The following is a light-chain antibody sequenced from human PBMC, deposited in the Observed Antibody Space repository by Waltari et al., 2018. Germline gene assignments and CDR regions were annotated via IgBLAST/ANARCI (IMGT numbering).Light chain of an antibody. J-gene: IGKJ4*01. CDR3: QQYNNWPPLT. V-gene: IGKV3-15*01. CDR2: GAS. CDR1: QSVSST. Sequence: EIVMTQSPATLSVSPGESDTLSCRASQSVSSTLAWYQQKPGQAPRLLIYGASTRATGIPARFSGSGSGTEFTLTISSLQSKDFAVYYCQQYNNWPPLTFGGGTKVEIK.